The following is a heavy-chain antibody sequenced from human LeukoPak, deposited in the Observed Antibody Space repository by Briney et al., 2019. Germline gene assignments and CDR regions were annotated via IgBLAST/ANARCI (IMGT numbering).Heavy chain of an antibody. CDR3: AKQSYARSLGE. V-gene: IGHV3-23*01. CDR2: TNSGGTST. Sequence: GGSLRLSCATSGFPFSDFSMSWLRQAPGKGLEWISTTNSGGTSTYYAESVKGRFTISRDNSKNTLYLQMSSLRVEDTAVYYCAKQSYARSLGEGGPGTLVSVSS. CDR1: GFPFSDFS. J-gene: IGHJ4*02. D-gene: IGHD2-8*01.